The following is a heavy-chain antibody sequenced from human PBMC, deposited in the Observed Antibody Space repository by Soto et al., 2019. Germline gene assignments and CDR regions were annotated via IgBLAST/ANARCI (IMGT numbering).Heavy chain of an antibody. CDR1: GYSFSNYA. CDR3: ARVSPYNDFWSSIMEVYHYGLDA. Sequence: QVPLVQSGGEVKKPGASVKVSCKASGYSFSNYAISWVRQAPGQGLEWMGWINVYKGDTKYSQKFQDRVTVTTDTSTSTAYMEFRSRRSDDTGVYYCARVSPYNDFWSSIMEVYHYGLDAWGQGTTVSVSS. CDR2: INVYKGDT. D-gene: IGHD3-3*01. J-gene: IGHJ6*02. V-gene: IGHV1-18*01.